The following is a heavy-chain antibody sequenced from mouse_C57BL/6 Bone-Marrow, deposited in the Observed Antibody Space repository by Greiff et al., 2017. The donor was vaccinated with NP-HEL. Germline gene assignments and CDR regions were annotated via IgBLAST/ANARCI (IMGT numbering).Heavy chain of an antibody. CDR1: GFTFSSYG. CDR3: ARHYYSNYFDY. V-gene: IGHV5-6*02. Sequence: DVKLVESGGDLVKPGGSLKLSCAASGFTFSSYGMSWVRQTPDKRLEWFATISSGGSYTYYPDSVKGRFTISRDNAKNTLYLQMSSLKSEDTAMYYCARHYYSNYFDYWGQGTTLTVSS. CDR2: ISSGGSYT. D-gene: IGHD2-5*01. J-gene: IGHJ2*01.